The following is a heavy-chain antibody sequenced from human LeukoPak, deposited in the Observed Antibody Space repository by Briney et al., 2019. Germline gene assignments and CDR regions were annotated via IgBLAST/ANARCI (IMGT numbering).Heavy chain of an antibody. CDR2: ISSRDETV. Sequence: GGSLRLSCAASGFTFSDYYMSWIRQAPGKGLGWLSFISSRDETVHYTDSVKGRFTISRDNAKNSLYLQMNSLRAEDTAVYYCARGSAFGGAYYYYMDVWGKGTTVTVSS. V-gene: IGHV3-11*01. CDR1: GFTFSDYY. J-gene: IGHJ6*03. D-gene: IGHD3-16*01. CDR3: ARGSAFGGAYYYYMDV.